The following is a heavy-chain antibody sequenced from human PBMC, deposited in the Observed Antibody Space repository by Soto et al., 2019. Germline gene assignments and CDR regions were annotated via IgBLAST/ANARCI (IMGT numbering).Heavy chain of an antibody. V-gene: IGHV1-18*01. CDR2: ISAYNGNT. CDR3: ARHARRLDAFDI. J-gene: IGHJ3*02. CDR1: GYTFTSYG. Sequence: ASVKVSCKASGYTFTSYGISWVRQAPGQGLEWMGGISAYNGNTNYAQKLQGRVTITTDESTSTAYMELSSLRSGDTAVYYCARHARRLDAFDIWSQGTMVTVSS.